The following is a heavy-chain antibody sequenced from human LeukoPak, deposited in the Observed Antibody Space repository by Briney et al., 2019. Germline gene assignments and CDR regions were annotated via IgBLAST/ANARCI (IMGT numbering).Heavy chain of an antibody. J-gene: IGHJ4*02. Sequence: SETLSLTCTVPGGSVSSGSYYWSWIRQPPGKGLEWIGYISYSGNTNYNPSLKSRVTISVDTSKNQFSLKLSSVTAADTAVYYCARSRDGYNYVIPYWGQGTLVTVSS. CDR3: ARSRDGYNYVIPY. CDR2: ISYSGNT. D-gene: IGHD5-24*01. CDR1: GGSVSSGSYY. V-gene: IGHV4-61*01.